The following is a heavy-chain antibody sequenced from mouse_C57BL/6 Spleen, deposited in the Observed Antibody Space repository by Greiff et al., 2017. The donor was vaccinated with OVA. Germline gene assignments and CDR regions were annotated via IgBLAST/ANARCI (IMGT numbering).Heavy chain of an antibody. Sequence: DVKLVESGGGLVKPGGSLKLSCAASGFTFSDYGMHWVRQAPEKGLEWVAYISSGSSTIYYADTVKGRFTISRDNAKNTLFLQMTSLRSEDTTMYYCARTITTVVYYYARDYWGQGTSVTVSS. CDR2: ISSGSSTI. V-gene: IGHV5-17*01. CDR1: GFTFSDYG. J-gene: IGHJ4*01. CDR3: ARTITTVVYYYARDY. D-gene: IGHD1-1*01.